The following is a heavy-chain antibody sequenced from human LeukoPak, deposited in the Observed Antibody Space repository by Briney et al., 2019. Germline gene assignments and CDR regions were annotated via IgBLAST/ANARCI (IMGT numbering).Heavy chain of an antibody. V-gene: IGHV3-30-3*01. CDR3: ARGTGGYVLMDV. D-gene: IGHD5-12*01. CDR2: ISYDGSNK. Sequence: GGSLRLSCAASGFTFSSYAMHWVRQAPGKGLEWVAVISYDGSNKYYADSVKGRFTISRDNSKNTLYLQMNSLRAEDTAVYYCARGTGGYVLMDVWGKGTTVTVSS. CDR1: GFTFSSYA. J-gene: IGHJ6*04.